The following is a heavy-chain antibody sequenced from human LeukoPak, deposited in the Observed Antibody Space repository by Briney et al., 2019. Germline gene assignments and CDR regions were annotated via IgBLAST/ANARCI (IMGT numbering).Heavy chain of an antibody. Sequence: GGSLRLSCAASGFTFSDYWMSWVRQAPGKGLEWVASIKQDGSEKYYVDSVKGRFTISRDNAKNSLYLQMNSLRAEDTAVYYCARGDYYDSSGFYHDAFDIWGQGTMVTVSS. CDR2: IKQDGSEK. CDR1: GFTFSDYW. J-gene: IGHJ3*02. CDR3: ARGDYYDSSGFYHDAFDI. V-gene: IGHV3-7*01. D-gene: IGHD3-22*01.